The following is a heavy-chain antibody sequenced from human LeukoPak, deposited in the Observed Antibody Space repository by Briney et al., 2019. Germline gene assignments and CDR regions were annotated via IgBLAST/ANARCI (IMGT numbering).Heavy chain of an antibody. CDR1: GFTFSSYW. J-gene: IGHJ4*02. CDR2: INSDGSST. Sequence: SGGSLRLSCAASGFTFSSYWMHWVRQAPGKGLVWVSRINSDGSSTSYADSVKGRFTISRDNAKNTLYLQMNSLRAEDTAVYYCAREVVQPDDYYFDYWGQGTLVTVSS. V-gene: IGHV3-74*01. D-gene: IGHD2-15*01. CDR3: AREVVQPDDYYFDY.